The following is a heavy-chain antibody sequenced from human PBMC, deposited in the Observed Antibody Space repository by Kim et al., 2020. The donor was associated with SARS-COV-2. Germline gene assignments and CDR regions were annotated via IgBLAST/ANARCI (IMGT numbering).Heavy chain of an antibody. CDR2: IYPYDSDT. V-gene: IGHV5-51*01. CDR1: GYRFATSW. CDR3: ARHREEGSYRSILDS. D-gene: IGHD3-16*02. Sequence: GESLKISCKGSGYRFATSWIVWVRQMPGKGVEWMGIIYPYDSDTRYSPSFQGQVTISVDKSIDTAYLQWSSLKASDTAVYYCARHREEGSYRSILDSWGQGPRVTVSS. J-gene: IGHJ1*01.